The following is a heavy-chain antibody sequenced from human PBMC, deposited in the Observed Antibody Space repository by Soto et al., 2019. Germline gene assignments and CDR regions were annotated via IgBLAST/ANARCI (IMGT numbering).Heavy chain of an antibody. V-gene: IGHV4-31*03. CDR1: GGSISSGLHY. Sequence: QVQLQESGPGLVKPSQTLSLTCTVSGGSISSGLHYWSWIRQRPGKGLEWIAYSYNTGSTYYNPSLKSRITISVDTSNNQFSLKMSSVTAADTAVYYCARGMPYYFDYWGQGSLVTVSS. CDR2: SYNTGST. CDR3: ARGMPYYFDY. J-gene: IGHJ4*02. D-gene: IGHD2-2*01.